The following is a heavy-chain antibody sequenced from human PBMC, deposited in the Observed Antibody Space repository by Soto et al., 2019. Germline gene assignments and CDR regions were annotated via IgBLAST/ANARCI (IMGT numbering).Heavy chain of an antibody. Sequence: QVQLVESGGGVVQPGRSLRLSCAASGFTFSSYAMHWVRQAPGKGLEWVAVISYDGSNKYYADSVKGRFTISRDNSKNTLYLQMNSLRAEDTAVYYCARDNELYGSASTFDPWGQGTLVTVSS. D-gene: IGHD3-10*01. J-gene: IGHJ5*02. V-gene: IGHV3-30-3*01. CDR2: ISYDGSNK. CDR1: GFTFSSYA. CDR3: ARDNELYGSASTFDP.